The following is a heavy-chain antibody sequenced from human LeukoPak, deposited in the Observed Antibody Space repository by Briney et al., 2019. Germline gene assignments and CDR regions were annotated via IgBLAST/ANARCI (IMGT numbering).Heavy chain of an antibody. Sequence: PGGALRLSCAASGFTFSSYAMSWVRQAPGKGLEWVSAISGSGGSTYYADSVKGRFTISRDNSKNTLYLQMNSLRAEDTAVYYCAGKTRYSSGWYEFGYYYYGMDVWGQGTTVAASS. CDR3: AGKTRYSSGWYEFGYYYYGMDV. J-gene: IGHJ6*02. V-gene: IGHV3-23*01. D-gene: IGHD6-19*01. CDR2: ISGSGGST. CDR1: GFTFSSYA.